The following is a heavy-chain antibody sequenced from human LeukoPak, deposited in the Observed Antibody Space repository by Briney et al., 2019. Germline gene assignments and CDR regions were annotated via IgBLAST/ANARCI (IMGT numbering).Heavy chain of an antibody. Sequence: GRSLRLSCAASGFTFSSYAMHWVRQAPGKGLEWVAVISYDGSNKYYADSVKGRFTISRDNSKNTLYLQMNSLRAEDTAVYYCAKAKDCSSTSCYVGYWGQGTLVTVSS. J-gene: IGHJ4*02. CDR1: GFTFSSYA. D-gene: IGHD2-2*01. CDR2: ISYDGSNK. V-gene: IGHV3-30-3*01. CDR3: AKAKDCSSTSCYVGY.